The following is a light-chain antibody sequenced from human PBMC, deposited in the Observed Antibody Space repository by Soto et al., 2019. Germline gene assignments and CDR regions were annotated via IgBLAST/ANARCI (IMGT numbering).Light chain of an antibody. CDR2: GAT. CDR3: QQYGYSPPWT. J-gene: IGKJ1*01. V-gene: IGKV3-20*01. Sequence: ELTQSPGSLSLNPGQTATLSCRAIQCLGNNYLAWVQQRPGQAPRLLIYGATHWASGISERLGGSGSGSEFTLTISRLEPEDLAVYYCQQYGYSPPWTFGQGTKVDIK. CDR1: QCLGNNY.